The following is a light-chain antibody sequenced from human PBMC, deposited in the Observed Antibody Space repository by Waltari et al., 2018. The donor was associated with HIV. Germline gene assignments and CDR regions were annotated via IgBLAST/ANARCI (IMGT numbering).Light chain of an antibody. CDR2: EVS. J-gene: IGLJ3*02. V-gene: IGLV2-14*01. Sequence: QSALTQPASVSGSPGQSITISCTGIRSDVGGYNYVPWYQQHPGKAPKLLIYEVSHRPSGVSNRFSGFKSANTASLTISGLQAEDEAYYYCSSYTNINTWVFGGGTNLAVL. CDR3: SSYTNINTWV. CDR1: RSDVGGYNY.